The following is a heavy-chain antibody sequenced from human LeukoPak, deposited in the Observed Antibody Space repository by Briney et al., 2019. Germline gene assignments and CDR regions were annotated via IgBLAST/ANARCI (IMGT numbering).Heavy chain of an antibody. CDR1: GYTFTSYG. V-gene: IGHV1-18*01. CDR2: ISAYNGNT. J-gene: IGHJ4*02. D-gene: IGHD3-10*01. CDR3: ARDSVDGSGTYYNDSPDY. Sequence: ASVKVSCKASGYTFTSYGISWVRQAPGQGLELMAWISAYNGNTDYAQNLRGRVTMTTDPSTSTAYMELRSLRSDDTAVYYCARDSVDGSGTYYNDSPDYWGQGTLVTVSS.